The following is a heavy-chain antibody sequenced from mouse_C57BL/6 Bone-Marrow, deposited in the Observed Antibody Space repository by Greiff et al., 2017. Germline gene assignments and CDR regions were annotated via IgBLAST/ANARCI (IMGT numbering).Heavy chain of an antibody. Sequence: VKLQQPGAELVRPGTSVKLSCKASGYTFTSYWMHWVKQRPGQGLEWIGVIDPSDSYTNYNQKFKGKATLTVDTSSSTAYMQLSSLTSEDSAVYYCGYGDYWGQGTSVTVSS. CDR2: IDPSDSYT. J-gene: IGHJ4*01. CDR1: GYTFTSYW. D-gene: IGHD2-14*01. V-gene: IGHV1-59*01. CDR3: GYGDY.